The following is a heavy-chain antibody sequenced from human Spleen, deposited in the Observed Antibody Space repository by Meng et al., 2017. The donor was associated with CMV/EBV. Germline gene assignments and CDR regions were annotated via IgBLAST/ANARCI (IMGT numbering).Heavy chain of an antibody. V-gene: IGHV4-39*07. CDR1: GGSISSSSYY. D-gene: IGHD2-2*01. CDR3: ARGLGCSSANCNFYYGVDV. CDR2: IYYSGST. Sequence: GSLRLSCTVSGGSISSSSYYWGWIRQPPGKGLEWIGSIYYSGSTYYNPSLKSRVTISVDTSKNQFSLKLSSVTAADTAVYYCARGLGCSSANCNFYYGVDVWGQGTTVTVSS. J-gene: IGHJ6*02.